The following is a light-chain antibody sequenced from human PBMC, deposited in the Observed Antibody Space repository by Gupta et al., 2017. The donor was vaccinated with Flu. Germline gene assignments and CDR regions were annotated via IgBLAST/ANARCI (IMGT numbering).Light chain of an antibody. J-gene: IGKJ1*01. CDR2: HAS. CDR3: QQYYTLPWT. V-gene: IGKV1-33*01. Sequence: PSSPSASVGDRVTITCQASQDINSNINWYQQIAGEAPKLLIYHASNLEAGVPSRFSGGGSGAQFTLTISTLQPEDVATYYCQQYYTLPWTFGQGTKVEIE. CDR1: QDINSN.